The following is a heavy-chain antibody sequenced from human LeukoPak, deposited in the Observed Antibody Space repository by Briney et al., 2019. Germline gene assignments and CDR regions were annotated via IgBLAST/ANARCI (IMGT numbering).Heavy chain of an antibody. Sequence: GGSLRLSCAASGFTFTSYAMSWVRQAPGKGLEWVASISGSGGSTYYADSVKGRFTISRDNSKNTLYLQMNSLRAEDTAVYYCAKDLPNPGTSRHFQYWGQGTLVTVSS. CDR1: GFTFTSYA. CDR3: AKDLPNPGTSRHFQY. J-gene: IGHJ1*01. D-gene: IGHD2-8*01. CDR2: ISGSGGST. V-gene: IGHV3-23*01.